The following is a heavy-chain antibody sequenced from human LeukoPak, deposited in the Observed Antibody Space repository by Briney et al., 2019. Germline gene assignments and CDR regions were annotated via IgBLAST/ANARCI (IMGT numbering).Heavy chain of an antibody. D-gene: IGHD1-26*01. J-gene: IGHJ3*02. CDR3: SKGAITGSAFDS. Sequence: GGSLRLSCAASGFTFSDHYMDWVRQAPGKGLEWVGRSRNKANSYSTEYVASVKGRFTISRDDSKNSLYLQMNSLKTEDTAVYYCSKGAITGSAFDSGGRGTMVTVSS. V-gene: IGHV3-72*01. CDR2: SRNKANSYST. CDR1: GFTFSDHY.